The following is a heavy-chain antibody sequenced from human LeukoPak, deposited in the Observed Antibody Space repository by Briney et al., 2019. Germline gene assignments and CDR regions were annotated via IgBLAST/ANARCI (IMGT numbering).Heavy chain of an antibody. CDR1: GFAFSSYA. J-gene: IGHJ4*02. CDR2: ISGSGGST. V-gene: IGHV3-23*01. CDR3: AKGIYDSSGYYGNYFDY. Sequence: GGSLRLSCAASGFAFSSYAMSWVRQAPGKGLEWVSAISGSGGSTYYADSVKGRFTISRDNSKNTLYLQMNSLRAKDTAVYYCAKGIYDSSGYYGNYFDYWGQGTLVTVSS. D-gene: IGHD3-22*01.